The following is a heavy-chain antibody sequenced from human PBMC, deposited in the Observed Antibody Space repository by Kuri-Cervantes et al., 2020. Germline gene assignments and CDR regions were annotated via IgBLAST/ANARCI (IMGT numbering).Heavy chain of an antibody. J-gene: IGHJ3*02. D-gene: IGHD6-19*01. V-gene: IGHV3-33*08. CDR3: AIEGSIAVAGTLADAFDI. CDR2: IWYDGSNK. CDR1: GFTFSSYG. Sequence: GGSLRLSCAASGFTFSSYGMHWVRQAPGKGLEWVAVIWYDGSNKYYADSVKGRFTISRDNSKNTLYLQMNSLRAEDTAVYYCAIEGSIAVAGTLADAFDIWGQVTMVTVSS.